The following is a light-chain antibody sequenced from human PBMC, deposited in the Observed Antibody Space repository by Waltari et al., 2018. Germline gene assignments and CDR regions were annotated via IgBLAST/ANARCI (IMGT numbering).Light chain of an antibody. V-gene: IGKV3-20*01. CDR2: GAS. J-gene: IGKJ1*01. CDR3: QHHLRLPAT. CDR1: QNVSTF. Sequence: IVLTQSPGPLSLSPGERATLSCRASQNVSTFLAWYQPKPGQAPRLLIYGASRRATGIPDRFSGGGSGTDFSLTISRLEPEDFAVYYCQHHLRLPATFGQGTKVDIK.